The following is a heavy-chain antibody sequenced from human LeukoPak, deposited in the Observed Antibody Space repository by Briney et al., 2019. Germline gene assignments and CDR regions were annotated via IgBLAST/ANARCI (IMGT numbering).Heavy chain of an antibody. V-gene: IGHV1-2*02. CDR1: GYTLTAYY. Sequence: VSEKVSCMAAGYTLTAYYIHWVRPAPAQGLEWMGWINPNSGGTHSAQKFQGRVTMTRDSSISTAYMEISRLTSDDTAVYHCARVGSITARKNSFDYWGQGTLVTVSS. D-gene: IGHD6-6*01. CDR3: ARVGSITARKNSFDY. CDR2: INPNSGGT. J-gene: IGHJ4*02.